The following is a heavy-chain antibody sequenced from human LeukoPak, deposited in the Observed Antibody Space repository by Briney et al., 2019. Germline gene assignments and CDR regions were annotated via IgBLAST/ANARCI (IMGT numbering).Heavy chain of an antibody. V-gene: IGHV3-30-3*01. CDR2: ISYDGSNK. Sequence: QPGGSLRLSCAASGFTFSSYAMHWVRQAPVKGLEWVAVISYDGSNKYYADSVKGRFTISRDNSKNTLYLQMNSLRVEDTAVYYCARVNSGSYYAYYYYGMDVWGQGTTVTVSS. CDR1: GFTFSSYA. CDR3: ARVNSGSYYAYYYYGMDV. J-gene: IGHJ6*02. D-gene: IGHD1-26*01.